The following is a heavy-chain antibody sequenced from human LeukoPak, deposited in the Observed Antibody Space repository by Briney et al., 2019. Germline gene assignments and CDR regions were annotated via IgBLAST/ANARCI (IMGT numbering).Heavy chain of an antibody. V-gene: IGHV3-7*01. CDR1: GFTFSSYW. CDR2: IKQDGSEK. J-gene: IGHJ4*02. CDR3: ARTRARKQYKSDFDY. D-gene: IGHD1-14*01. Sequence: GGSLRLSCAASGFTFSSYWMSWVRQAPGKGLEWVANIKQDGSEKYYVDSVKGRFTISRDNAKNPLYLQMNSLRAEDTAVYYCARTRARKQYKSDFDYWGQGTLVTVSS.